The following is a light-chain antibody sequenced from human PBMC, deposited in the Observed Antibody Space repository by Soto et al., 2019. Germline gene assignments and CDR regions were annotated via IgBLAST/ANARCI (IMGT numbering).Light chain of an antibody. CDR2: DVS. CDR3: NSYTSTSTQI. V-gene: IGLV2-14*01. J-gene: IGLJ2*01. CDR1: SSDVGGYNY. Sequence: QSVLTQPASVSGSPGQSITISCTGTSSDVGGYNYVSWYQQHPGKAPKLLIYDVSNRPSGVSNPFSGSKSGNTASLTISGLQAEDEADYYCNSYTSTSTQIFGGGTKLTVL.